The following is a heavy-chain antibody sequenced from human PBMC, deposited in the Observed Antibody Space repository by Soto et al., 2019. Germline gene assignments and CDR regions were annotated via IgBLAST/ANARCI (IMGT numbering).Heavy chain of an antibody. J-gene: IGHJ5*02. CDR2: IYYSGST. V-gene: IGHV4-39*01. CDR3: AGHSRIAAAEGLWFAP. D-gene: IGHD6-13*01. CDR1: GGSISSSSYY. Sequence: PSETLSLTCTVSGGSISSSSYYCGWIRQPPGKGLEWIGSIYYSGSTYYNPSLKSRVTIPVDTSNNQFSLKLSSVTAADTTVYYCAGHSRIAAAEGLWFAPWSQGSLVTVS.